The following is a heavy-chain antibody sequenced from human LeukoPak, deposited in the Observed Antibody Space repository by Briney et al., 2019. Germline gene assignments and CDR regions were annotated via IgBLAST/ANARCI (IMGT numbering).Heavy chain of an antibody. Sequence: GGSLRLSCAASGFTFSSYGMHWVRQAPGKGLEWVAVISYDGSNKYYADSVKGRFTISRDNSKNTLYLQMNSLRAEDTAVYYCAIPYSSGFSYWGQGTLVTVSS. J-gene: IGHJ4*02. CDR1: GFTFSSYG. CDR2: ISYDGSNK. V-gene: IGHV3-30*03. D-gene: IGHD6-19*01. CDR3: AIPYSSGFSY.